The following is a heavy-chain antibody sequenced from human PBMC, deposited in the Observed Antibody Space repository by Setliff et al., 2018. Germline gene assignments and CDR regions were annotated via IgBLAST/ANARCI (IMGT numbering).Heavy chain of an antibody. V-gene: IGHV5-51*01. CDR1: GYRFTSQW. CDR3: ARRGYGGYIYGSFDS. J-gene: IGHJ5*01. CDR2: IYPADSDT. Sequence: LGESLKISCKASGYRFTSQWIAWVRQTPGRGLEWMGIIYPADSDTTYSPSFQAQVTISVDKSLSTAYLQWSSLKASDSGKYYCARRGYGGYIYGSFDSWGQGTLVTVS. D-gene: IGHD5-18*01.